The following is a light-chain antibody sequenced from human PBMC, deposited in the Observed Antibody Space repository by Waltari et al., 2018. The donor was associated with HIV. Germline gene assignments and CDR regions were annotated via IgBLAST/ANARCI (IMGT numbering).Light chain of an antibody. CDR3: QQYDKSLT. Sequence: EIVLTQSPDTLSLSAGQRATLSCSASQSLSSKFLAWYQQRPGQAPRLLISGTSDRATGIPDRFSGSGSGTDFTLTISRLEPEDSAVYHCQQYDKSLTFGQGTKLEI. J-gene: IGKJ2*01. CDR2: GTS. CDR1: QSLSSKF. V-gene: IGKV3-20*01.